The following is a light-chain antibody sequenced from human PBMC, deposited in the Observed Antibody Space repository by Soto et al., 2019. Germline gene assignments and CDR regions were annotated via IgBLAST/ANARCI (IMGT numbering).Light chain of an antibody. CDR2: ASS. CDR3: QQLNTFPVI. V-gene: IGKV1-9*01. Sequence: DIQLTQSPSFLSASVGDRVTISCRASQGISSYLAWYQQTPGKAPKLLIYASSTLQSGVPSRFSGSGSGTEFNLTIGSLQPEDVATYYCQQLNTFPVIFGKGTRLDI. CDR1: QGISSY. J-gene: IGKJ5*01.